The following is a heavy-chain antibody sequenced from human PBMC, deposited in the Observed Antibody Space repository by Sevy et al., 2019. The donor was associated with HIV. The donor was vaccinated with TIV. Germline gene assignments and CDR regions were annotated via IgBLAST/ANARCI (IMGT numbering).Heavy chain of an antibody. D-gene: IGHD2-15*01. J-gene: IGHJ4*02. CDR2: FSAYNGNT. Sequence: ASVKVSCKASGYTFTSYGISWVRQAPGQGLEWMGWFSAYNGNTNYAQKLQGRVTMTTDTSTSTAYMELRSQRSDDTAVYYCARPGYCSGGSCYGFDYWGQGTLVTVSS. CDR3: ARPGYCSGGSCYGFDY. CDR1: GYTFTSYG. V-gene: IGHV1-18*01.